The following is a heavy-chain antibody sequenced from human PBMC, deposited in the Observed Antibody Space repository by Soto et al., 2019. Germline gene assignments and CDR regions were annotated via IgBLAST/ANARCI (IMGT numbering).Heavy chain of an antibody. CDR1: GFTFSSYA. Sequence: GGSLRLSCAASGFTFSSYAMSWVRQAPGKGLEWVSAISGSGGSTYYADSVKGRFTISRDNSKNTLYLQMNSLRAEDTAVYYCAKSPTAAVAGTSALDYWGQGTLVTVSS. CDR3: AKSPTAAVAGTSALDY. D-gene: IGHD6-19*01. V-gene: IGHV3-23*01. J-gene: IGHJ4*02. CDR2: ISGSGGST.